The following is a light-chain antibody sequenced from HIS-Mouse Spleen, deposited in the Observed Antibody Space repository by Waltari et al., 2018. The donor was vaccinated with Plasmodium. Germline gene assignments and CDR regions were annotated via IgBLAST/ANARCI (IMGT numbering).Light chain of an antibody. Sequence: STSATESVCTNLARYQQKPVQGPRLIIYGASTRATGIPAMFSGSGSGTEFTLTISSLQSEDFAGYYCQQYNNWSFTFGPGTKVDIK. CDR2: GAS. CDR1: ESVCTN. V-gene: IGKV3-15*01. CDR3: QQYNNWSFT. J-gene: IGKJ3*01.